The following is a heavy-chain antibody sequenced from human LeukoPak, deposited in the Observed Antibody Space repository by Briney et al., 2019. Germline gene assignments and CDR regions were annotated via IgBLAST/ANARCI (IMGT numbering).Heavy chain of an antibody. V-gene: IGHV3-21*01. Sequence: GGSLRLSRAASGFTFSSYSMNWVRQAPGKGLEWVSSISSSSSYIYYADSVKGRFTISRDNAKNSLYLQMNSLRGEDTAVYYCARVTGGTTLDYWGQGTLVTVSS. CDR3: ARVTGGTTLDY. D-gene: IGHD2-8*02. CDR2: ISSSSSYI. J-gene: IGHJ4*02. CDR1: GFTFSSYS.